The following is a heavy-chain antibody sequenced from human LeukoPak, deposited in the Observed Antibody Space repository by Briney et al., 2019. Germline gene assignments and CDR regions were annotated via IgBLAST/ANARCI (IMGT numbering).Heavy chain of an antibody. Sequence: GGSLRLSCAASGFTFSSYSMNWVRQAPGKGLEWVSSISSSSSYIYYADSVKGRFTISRDNAKNSLYLQMNSLRAEDTAVYYCTRDTPERITGRPDAFDIWGQGTMVTVSS. CDR1: GFTFSSYS. V-gene: IGHV3-21*01. D-gene: IGHD1-20*01. J-gene: IGHJ3*02. CDR3: TRDTPERITGRPDAFDI. CDR2: ISSSSSYI.